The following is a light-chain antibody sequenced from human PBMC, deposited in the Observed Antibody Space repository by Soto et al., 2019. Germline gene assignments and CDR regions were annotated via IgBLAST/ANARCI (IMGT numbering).Light chain of an antibody. CDR1: SGHSSYA. CDR3: QTWATGIRV. CDR2: VNNDGTH. V-gene: IGLV4-69*01. J-gene: IGLJ3*02. Sequence: QSVLTQSPSVSASLGASVKLTCTLDSGHSSYAIAWHQQQPEKGPRFLMKVNNDGTHIKGDGIPDRFSGSTSGAERYLTISTLQSEDEADYYCQTWATGIRVFGGGTKVTVL.